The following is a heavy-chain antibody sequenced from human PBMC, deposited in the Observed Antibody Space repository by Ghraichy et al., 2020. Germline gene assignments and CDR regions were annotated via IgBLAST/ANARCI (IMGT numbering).Heavy chain of an antibody. CDR1: GGSISSYY. J-gene: IGHJ1*01. Sequence: SETLSLTCTVSGGSISSYYWSWIRQPAGKGLEWIGRIYTSGSTNYNPSLKSRVTMSVDTSKNQFSLKLSSVTAADTAVYYCARDGLGGSGWPPRAYEYFQHWGQGTLVTVSS. V-gene: IGHV4-4*07. D-gene: IGHD6-19*01. CDR2: IYTSGST. CDR3: ARDGLGGSGWPPRAYEYFQH.